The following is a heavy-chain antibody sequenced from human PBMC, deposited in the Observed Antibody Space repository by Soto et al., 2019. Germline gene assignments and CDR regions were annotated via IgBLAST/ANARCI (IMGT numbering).Heavy chain of an antibody. Sequence: PSETLSLTCTVSGGSVSSGSYYWSWIRQPPGKGLEWIGYIYYSGITNYNPSLKSRVTISVDTSKNQFSLKLSSVTAADTAVYYCARKRRYFSWFDPWGQGTLVTVSS. CDR2: IYYSGIT. V-gene: IGHV4-61*01. CDR1: GGSVSSGSYY. D-gene: IGHD3-9*01. CDR3: ARKRRYFSWFDP. J-gene: IGHJ5*02.